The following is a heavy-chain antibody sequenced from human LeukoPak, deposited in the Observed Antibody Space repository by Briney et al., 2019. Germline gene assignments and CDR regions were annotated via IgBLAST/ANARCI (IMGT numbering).Heavy chain of an antibody. Sequence: GGSPRLSRAASGFTFNSYAMHWVRQAPGKGLEWVAVISSDGSNNYYADSVKGRFTISRDNSKNTLYLQVNSLRVEDTAVYYCAKVMPPGRILFYSYYMDVWGRGTTVTVSS. CDR3: AKVMPPGRILFYSYYMDV. D-gene: IGHD2-15*01. CDR1: GFTFNSYA. V-gene: IGHV3-30-3*01. J-gene: IGHJ6*03. CDR2: ISSDGSNN.